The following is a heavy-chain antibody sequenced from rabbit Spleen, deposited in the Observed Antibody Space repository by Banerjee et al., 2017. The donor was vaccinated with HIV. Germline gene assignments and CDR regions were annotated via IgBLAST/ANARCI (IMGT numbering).Heavy chain of an antibody. CDR3: VREAGYAGYGDGNL. CDR2: IDPVFGIA. D-gene: IGHD7-1*01. CDR1: GFAFTTYY. V-gene: IGHV1S7*01. J-gene: IGHJ4*01. Sequence: QLKETGGGLVQPGGSLTLSCKASGFAFTTYYMSWVRQAPGKGLEWIGSIDPVFGIANYATWVNGRFTISRDNAQNTVDLQINSLTAADTATYFGVREAGYAGYGDGNLWGPGTLVTVS.